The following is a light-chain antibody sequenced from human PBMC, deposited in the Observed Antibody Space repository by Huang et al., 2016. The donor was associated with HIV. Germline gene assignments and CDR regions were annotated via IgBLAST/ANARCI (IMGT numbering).Light chain of an antibody. Sequence: DIQMTQSPSTLSASVGDRVTITCRASQSISSWLAWYQQKPGKAPKLLIYKASNLESGVPSRLSGSGSGTDFTLTISSLQPDDFATYYCQQYNSYPLTFGGGTKVQIK. J-gene: IGKJ4*01. CDR2: KAS. V-gene: IGKV1-5*03. CDR3: QQYNSYPLT. CDR1: QSISSW.